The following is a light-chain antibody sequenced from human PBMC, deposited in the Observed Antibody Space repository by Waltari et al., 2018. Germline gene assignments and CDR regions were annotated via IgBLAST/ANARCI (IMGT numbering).Light chain of an antibody. CDR3: QQSYNMWA. J-gene: IGKJ1*01. Sequence: DIQMTQSPSSLSAAVGDRVTITCRASESIRTYLNWYQHTAGRAPKLLIYATSSLQSGVPSRFSGSGSETDFTLTITSLQPEDFATYYCQQSYNMWAFGQGTKVEIK. CDR1: ESIRTY. V-gene: IGKV1-39*01. CDR2: ATS.